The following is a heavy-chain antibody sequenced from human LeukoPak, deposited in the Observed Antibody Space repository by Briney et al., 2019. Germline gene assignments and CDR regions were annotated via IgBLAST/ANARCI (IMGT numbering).Heavy chain of an antibody. CDR1: GYTFTGYY. D-gene: IGHD3-16*02. V-gene: IGHV1-2*02. CDR3: ARDSVRGSYRLPRFDP. J-gene: IGHJ5*02. Sequence: ASVKVSCKASGYTFTGYYMHWVRQAPGQGLEWMGWINPNSGGTNYAQKFQGRVTMTRDTSISTAYMELSRLRSDDTAVYYCARDSVRGSYRLPRFDPWGQGTLVTVSS. CDR2: INPNSGGT.